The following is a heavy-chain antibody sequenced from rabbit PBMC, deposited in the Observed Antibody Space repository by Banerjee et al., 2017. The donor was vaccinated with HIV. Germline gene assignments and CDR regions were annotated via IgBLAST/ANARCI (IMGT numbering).Heavy chain of an antibody. D-gene: IGHD3-1*01. V-gene: IGHV1S29*01. CDR3: ARKNGPAAEYGGFNL. Sequence: QEQLKESGGGLVQPGGSLKLSCKASDFDFSIYAITWVRQAPGKGLEYIGYITYAGSAYYASWVNGRFTISRENTQNTLYLQLNSLTAADTATYFCARKNGPAAEYGGFNLWGPGTLVTVS. CDR1: DFDFSIYA. J-gene: IGHJ4*01. CDR2: ITYAGSA.